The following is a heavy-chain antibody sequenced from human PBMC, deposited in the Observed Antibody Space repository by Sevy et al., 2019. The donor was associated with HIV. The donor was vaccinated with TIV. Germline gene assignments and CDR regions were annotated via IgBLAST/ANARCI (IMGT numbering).Heavy chain of an antibody. J-gene: IGHJ5*02. Sequence: ASVKVSCKASGGTFSSYAISWVRQAPGQGLEWMGGIIPIFGTTNYSQKFQGRVTITADESTSTAYMELSSLRSEDTAAYYCARANVDTAMVHHPNWFDPWGQGTLVTVSS. D-gene: IGHD5-18*01. CDR3: ARANVDTAMVHHPNWFDP. V-gene: IGHV1-69*13. CDR2: IIPIFGTT. CDR1: GGTFSSYA.